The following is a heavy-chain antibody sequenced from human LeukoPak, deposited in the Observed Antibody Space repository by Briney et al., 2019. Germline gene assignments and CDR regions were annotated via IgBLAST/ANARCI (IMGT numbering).Heavy chain of an antibody. CDR3: VRDLAGRQSWVEFDL. CDR1: GVSVTDTL. CDR2: IYIDAGP. Sequence: PGGSLRLSCTLSGVSVTDTLIDWVRQAPGKGPEWVALIYIDAGPVYADSVKGRFTISRDNSKNMVYLQMNGLRSEDSALYYCVRDLAGRQSWVEFDLWGQGTLVTVSS. J-gene: IGHJ5*02. V-gene: IGHV3-66*02. D-gene: IGHD3-10*01.